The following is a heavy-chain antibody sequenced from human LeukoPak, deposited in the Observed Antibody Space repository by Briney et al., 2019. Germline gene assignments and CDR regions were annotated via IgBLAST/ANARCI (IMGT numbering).Heavy chain of an antibody. J-gene: IGHJ3*02. V-gene: IGHV3-53*01. CDR3: ARVVVGAAAALAFDI. CDR1: GFTVSSNY. Sequence: GGSLRLSCAASGFTVSSNYISWVRQAPGKGLEWVSVIYSGGSTYYADSVKGRFTISRDNSKNTLYLQMNSLRAEDTAVYYCARVVVGAAAALAFDIWGQGTMVTVSS. CDR2: IYSGGST. D-gene: IGHD6-13*01.